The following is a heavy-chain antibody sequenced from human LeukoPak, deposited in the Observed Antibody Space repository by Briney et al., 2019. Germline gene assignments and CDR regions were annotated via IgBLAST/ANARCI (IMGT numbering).Heavy chain of an antibody. V-gene: IGHV5-51*01. CDR3: ARRAHYYDSSGYTLFDY. D-gene: IGHD3-22*01. J-gene: IGHJ4*02. CDR2: IYPGDSDT. Sequence: GESLKISCKGSGYSFTSYWIGWVRQMPGKGLEWMGIIYPGDSDTRYSPSFQGQVTISADKSISTAYLQWSSLKAPDTAMYYCARRAHYYDSSGYTLFDYWGQGTLVTVSS. CDR1: GYSFTSYW.